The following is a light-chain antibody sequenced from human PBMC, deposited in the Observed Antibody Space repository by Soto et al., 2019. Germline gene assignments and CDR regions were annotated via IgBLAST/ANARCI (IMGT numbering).Light chain of an antibody. CDR3: CSYAGSYTLV. CDR1: SSDVGGYNY. Sequence: QSSLTQPRSVSGSPGQSVTIACTGTSSDVGGYNYVSWYQQHPGKAPKLMIYDVNKRPSGVPDRFSGSKSSNTASLTISGLQAEDEADYYCCSYAGSYTLVFGTGTKVTVL. J-gene: IGLJ1*01. V-gene: IGLV2-11*01. CDR2: DVN.